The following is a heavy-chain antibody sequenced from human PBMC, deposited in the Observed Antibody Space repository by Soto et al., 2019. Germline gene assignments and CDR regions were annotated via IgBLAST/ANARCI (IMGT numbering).Heavy chain of an antibody. D-gene: IGHD2-21*02. V-gene: IGHV1-69*13. CDR1: GGTFSSYA. CDR3: ARGGVTAIHNYYYGMDV. CDR2: IIPIFGTA. Sequence: ASVKVSCKASGGTFSSYAISWVRQAPGQGLEWMGGIIPIFGTANYAQKFQGRVTITADESTSTAYMELSSLRSEDTAVYYCARGGVTAIHNYYYGMDVWGQGTTVTVSS. J-gene: IGHJ6*02.